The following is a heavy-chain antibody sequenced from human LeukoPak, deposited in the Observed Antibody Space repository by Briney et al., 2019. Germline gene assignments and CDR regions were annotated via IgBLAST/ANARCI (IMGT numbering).Heavy chain of an antibody. CDR2: IIPIFGTA. J-gene: IGHJ2*01. V-gene: IGHV1-69*06. D-gene: IGHD3-10*01. Sequence: ASVKVSCKASGGTFSSYAISWVRQAPGQGLEWMGGIIPIFGTANYAQKFQGRVTITADKSTSTAYMEPSSLRSEDTAVYYCASAPMVRGAIYWYFDPWGRGTLVTVSS. CDR1: GGTFSSYA. CDR3: ASAPMVRGAIYWYFDP.